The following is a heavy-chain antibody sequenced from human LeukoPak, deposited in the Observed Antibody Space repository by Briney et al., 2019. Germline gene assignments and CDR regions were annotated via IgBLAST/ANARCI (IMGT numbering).Heavy chain of an antibody. CDR2: IYYSGST. Sequence: PSETLSLTCTVSGGSISSYYWSWIRQPPGKGLEWIGYIYYSGSTNYNPSLKSRVTISVDTSKNQFSLKLSSVTAADTAVYYCAGGYNYYYMDVWGKGTTVTVSS. V-gene: IGHV4-59*01. J-gene: IGHJ6*03. CDR1: GGSISSYY. D-gene: IGHD1-14*01. CDR3: AGGYNYYYMDV.